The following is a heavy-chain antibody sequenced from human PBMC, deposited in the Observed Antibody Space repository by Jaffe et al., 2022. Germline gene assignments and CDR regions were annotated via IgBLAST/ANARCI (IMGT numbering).Heavy chain of an antibody. J-gene: IGHJ6*03. CDR2: IYYSGST. Sequence: QVQLQESGPGLVKPSETLSLTCTVSGGSISSYYWSWIRQPPGKGLEWIGYIYYSGSTNYNPSLKSRVTISVDTSKNQFSLKLSSVTAADTAVYYCARGGEDIVVVPAAGPYYYYYYMDVWGKGTTVTVSS. CDR3: ARGGEDIVVVPAAGPYYYYYYMDV. D-gene: IGHD2-2*01. CDR1: GGSISSYY. V-gene: IGHV4-59*01.